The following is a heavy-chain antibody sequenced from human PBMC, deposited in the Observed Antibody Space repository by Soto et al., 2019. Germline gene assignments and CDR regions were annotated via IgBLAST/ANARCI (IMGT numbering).Heavy chain of an antibody. Sequence: SETLSLTCTVSGGSISSYYWSWIRQPPGKGLEWIGYIYYSGSTNYNPSLKSRVTISVDTSKNQFSLKLSSVTAADTAVYYCARSKRTGYCSGGSCYEWFDPWGQGIXVTVSS. CDR2: IYYSGST. J-gene: IGHJ5*02. V-gene: IGHV4-59*01. D-gene: IGHD2-15*01. CDR3: ARSKRTGYCSGGSCYEWFDP. CDR1: GGSISSYY.